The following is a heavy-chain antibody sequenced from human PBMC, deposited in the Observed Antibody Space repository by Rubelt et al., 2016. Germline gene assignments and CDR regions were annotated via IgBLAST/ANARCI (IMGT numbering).Heavy chain of an antibody. Sequence: QVQLQESGPGLVKPSETLSLTCTVSGGSISSYYWNWIRQSPGKGLEWIGYIYYSGSTNYSPSLKGRVPISLDPSKTQFSLKLSAVTAADTAVYYCAEYVRVTGSYYFDYWGQGALVTVSS. CDR1: GGSISSYY. J-gene: IGHJ4*02. CDR2: IYYSGST. D-gene: IGHD2-15*01. V-gene: IGHV4-59*01. CDR3: AEYVRVTGSYYFDY.